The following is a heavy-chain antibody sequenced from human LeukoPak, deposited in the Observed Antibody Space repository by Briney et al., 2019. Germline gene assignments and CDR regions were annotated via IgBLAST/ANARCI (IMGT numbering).Heavy chain of an antibody. Sequence: GSLRLSCAASGFTFSSYAMSWVRQAPGKGLEWVANIKQDGSEEYYVDSVKGRFTISRDNAKNSLSLQMNSLRAEDTAVYYCATYSTGWYAKGMDVWGQGTTVTVSS. CDR2: IKQDGSEE. CDR1: GFTFSSYA. J-gene: IGHJ6*02. V-gene: IGHV3-7*02. CDR3: ATYSTGWYAKGMDV. D-gene: IGHD6-19*01.